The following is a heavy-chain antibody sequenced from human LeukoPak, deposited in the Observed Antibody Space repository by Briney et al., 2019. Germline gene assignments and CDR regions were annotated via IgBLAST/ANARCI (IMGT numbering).Heavy chain of an antibody. CDR3: ARVGDDYVWGSYPLDAFDI. CDR1: GFTFSSYW. CDR2: IKQDGSEK. Sequence: GGSLRLSCAASGFTFSSYWMSWVRQAPGKGLEWVANIKQDGSEKYYVDSVKGRFTISRDNAKNSLYLQMNSLRAEDTAVYYCARVGDDYVWGSYPLDAFDIWGQGTMVTVSS. D-gene: IGHD3-16*02. J-gene: IGHJ3*02. V-gene: IGHV3-7*01.